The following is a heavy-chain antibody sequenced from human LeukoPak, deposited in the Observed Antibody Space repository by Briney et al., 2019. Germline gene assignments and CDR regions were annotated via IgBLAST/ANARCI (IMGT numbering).Heavy chain of an antibody. J-gene: IGHJ4*02. CDR3: AKDSQSHAWSQFDY. CDR2: ISYDGSNK. Sequence: GGSLRLSCAASGFTFSSYGMHWVRQAPGKGLEWVAVISYDGSNKYHADSVKGRFTISRDNSKNTLYLQMNSLRAEDTAVYYCAKDSQSHAWSQFDYWGQGALVTVSS. V-gene: IGHV3-30*18. D-gene: IGHD2-15*01. CDR1: GFTFSSYG.